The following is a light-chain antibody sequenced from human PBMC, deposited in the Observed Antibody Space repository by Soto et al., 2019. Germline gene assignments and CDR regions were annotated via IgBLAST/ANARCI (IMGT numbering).Light chain of an antibody. CDR2: DTS. CDR3: QQRSNWLFT. V-gene: IGKV3-11*01. CDR1: QSVSSY. Sequence: EIVLTQSPATLSLSPGERATLSCRASQSVSSYLVWYQQKPGQAPRLLIYDTSNRATGIQARFSGRESGTDFTITISSLEPEDFAVYYCQQRSNWLFTFGPGTKVDIK. J-gene: IGKJ3*01.